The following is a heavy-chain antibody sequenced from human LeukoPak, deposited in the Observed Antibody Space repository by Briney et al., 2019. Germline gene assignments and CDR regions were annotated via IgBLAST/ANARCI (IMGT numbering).Heavy chain of an antibody. CDR3: ASGTRSYYYYYMDV. V-gene: IGHV1-18*01. Sequence: ASVKVSCKASGYTFISYGITWVRQAPGQGLEWMGWISPYTTKTNYAQSFQGRVTMTTDTTTSTAYMELRRLRSDDTAVYYCASGTRSYYYYYMDVWGKRTAVTVSS. D-gene: IGHD1-1*01. CDR2: ISPYTTKT. J-gene: IGHJ6*03. CDR1: GYTFISYG.